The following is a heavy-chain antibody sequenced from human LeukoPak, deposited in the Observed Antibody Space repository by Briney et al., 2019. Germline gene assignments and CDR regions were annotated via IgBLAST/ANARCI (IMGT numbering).Heavy chain of an antibody. V-gene: IGHV4-34*01. CDR3: ARVSYYDSSGYDY. D-gene: IGHD3-22*01. J-gene: IGHJ4*02. CDR1: GGSFSGYY. CDR2: INHSGSA. Sequence: PSETLSLTCAVYGGSFSGYYWSWIRQPPGKGLEWIGEINHSGSANYNPSLKSRVTISVDTSKNQFSLKLSSVTAADTAVYYCARVSYYDSSGYDYWGQGTLVTVSS.